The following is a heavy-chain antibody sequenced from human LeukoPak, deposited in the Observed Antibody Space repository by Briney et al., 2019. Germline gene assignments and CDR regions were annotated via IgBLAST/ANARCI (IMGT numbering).Heavy chain of an antibody. J-gene: IGHJ5*02. D-gene: IGHD3-10*01. CDR2: IYYSGST. CDR3: ARAGPWQIDP. Sequence: SETLSLTCTVSGGSISSSSYYWGWISQPPGKALEWIGSIYYSGSTYYNPSLKSRVTISVDRSKNQFSLRLTSVTAADTAVYYCARAGPWQIDPWGQGTLVTVSS. CDR1: GGSISSSSYY. V-gene: IGHV4-39*07.